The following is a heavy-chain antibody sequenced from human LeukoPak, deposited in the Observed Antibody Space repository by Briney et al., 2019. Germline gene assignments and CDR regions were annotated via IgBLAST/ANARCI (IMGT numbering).Heavy chain of an antibody. D-gene: IGHD6-19*01. Sequence: ASVKVSCKVSGYTLTELSMHWVRQAPGKGLEWMGGFDPEDGETIYAQKFQGRVTMTEDTSTDTAYMELSSLRSEDTAVYYCATDLRYSGGPHWFDPWGQGTLVTVSS. J-gene: IGHJ5*02. V-gene: IGHV1-24*01. CDR1: GYTLTELS. CDR3: ATDLRYSGGPHWFDP. CDR2: FDPEDGET.